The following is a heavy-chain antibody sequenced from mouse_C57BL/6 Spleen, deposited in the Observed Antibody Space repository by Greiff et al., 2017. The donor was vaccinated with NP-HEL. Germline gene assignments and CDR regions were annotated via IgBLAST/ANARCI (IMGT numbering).Heavy chain of an antibody. CDR1: GYTFTSYW. D-gene: IGHD2-4*01. Sequence: VQLQQPGAELVRPGSSVKLSCKASGYTFTSYWMHWVKQRPIQGLEWIGNIDPSDSETHYNQKFKDKATLTVDKSSSTDYMQLSSLTSEDSAVYYCALYDYDRFAYWGQGTLVTVSA. CDR3: ALYDYDRFAY. V-gene: IGHV1-52*01. CDR2: IDPSDSET. J-gene: IGHJ3*01.